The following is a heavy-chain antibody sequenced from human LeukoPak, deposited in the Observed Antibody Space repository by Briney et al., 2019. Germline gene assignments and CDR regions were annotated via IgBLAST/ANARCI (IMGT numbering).Heavy chain of an antibody. V-gene: IGHV4-59*01. D-gene: IGHD6-19*01. Sequence: SETLSLTCTVSGGSISSYYWTWIRQPPGKGLEWIGYIYYSGSTNYNPSLKSRVTMSVDTSKNQFSLKLTSVTAADTAVYYCVREDGSCGWYPFFDYWGQGTLVTVSS. CDR1: GGSISSYY. J-gene: IGHJ4*02. CDR2: IYYSGST. CDR3: VREDGSCGWYPFFDY.